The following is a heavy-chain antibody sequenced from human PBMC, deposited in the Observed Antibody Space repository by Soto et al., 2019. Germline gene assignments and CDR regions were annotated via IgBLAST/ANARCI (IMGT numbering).Heavy chain of an antibody. J-gene: IGHJ6*03. CDR1: GGSISSGISY. CDR2: IFYSGSF. V-gene: IGHV4-31*03. Sequence: SETLSLTCTVSGGSISSGISYWSWIRQRPGMGLEWIGYIFYSGSFYYTPSLRGRVMILVDTSKNQFTLRLSSVTAADTAVYYCARDAPLGYCSSTSCYPSYYYYMDVWGKGTTVTVSS. D-gene: IGHD2-2*01. CDR3: ARDAPLGYCSSTSCYPSYYYYMDV.